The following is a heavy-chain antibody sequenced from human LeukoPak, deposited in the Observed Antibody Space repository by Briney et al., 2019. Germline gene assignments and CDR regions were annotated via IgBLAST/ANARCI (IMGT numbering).Heavy chain of an antibody. CDR3: ARDSLHNYGGTGYGYYFDY. CDR2: ISSSGSLV. V-gene: IGHV3-48*03. CDR1: GFDFNIYE. J-gene: IGHJ4*02. D-gene: IGHD4/OR15-4a*01. Sequence: GGSLRLSCAASGFDFNIYEMIWVRQAPGKEPGWISYISSSGSLVYYADSVKGRFTVSRDNAQKSLFLQMNGLRVEDTAMYYCARDSLHNYGGTGYGYYFDYWGQGTPVTVSS.